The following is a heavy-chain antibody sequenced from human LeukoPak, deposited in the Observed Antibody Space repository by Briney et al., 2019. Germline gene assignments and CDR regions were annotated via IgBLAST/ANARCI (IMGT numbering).Heavy chain of an antibody. CDR1: GYSFTSYW. D-gene: IGHD3-22*01. J-gene: IGHJ5*02. V-gene: IGHV5-51*01. CDR2: IYPGDSDT. CDR3: ARTDSSGYYPNWFDP. Sequence: GESLKISCKGSGYSFTSYWIGWVRQMPGKGLEWMGIIYPGDSDTRYSPSFQGQVTISADKSISTAYLQWSSLKASDTAMHYCARTDSSGYYPNWFDPWGQGTLVTVSS.